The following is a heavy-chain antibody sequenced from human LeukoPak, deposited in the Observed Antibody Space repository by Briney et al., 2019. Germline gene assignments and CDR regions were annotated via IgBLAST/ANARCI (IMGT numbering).Heavy chain of an antibody. CDR2: IYSGGST. V-gene: IGHV3-66*01. D-gene: IGHD6-19*01. J-gene: IGHJ4*02. Sequence: GGSLRLSCAASGFTVSSNYMSWVRQAPGKGLEWVSVIYSGGSTYYSDSVKGRFTISRDNSKNTLYPQMNSLRAEDTAVYYCARSGGSGWYYFDYWGQGTLVTVSS. CDR1: GFTVSSNY. CDR3: ARSGGSGWYYFDY.